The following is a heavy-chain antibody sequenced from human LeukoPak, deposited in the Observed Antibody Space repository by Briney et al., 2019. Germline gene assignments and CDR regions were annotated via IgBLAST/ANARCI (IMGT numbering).Heavy chain of an antibody. CDR3: ARARRWLHSFDI. V-gene: IGHV1-8*01. CDR2: MNPNSGNT. Sequence: ASVKVSCKASGYTFTSYDINWVRQATGQGLEWMGWMNPNSGNTGYAQKFQGRVTMTRNTSISTAYMELSSLRSEDTAVYYCARARRWLHSFDIWGQGTMVTVSS. CDR1: GYTFTSYD. D-gene: IGHD5-24*01. J-gene: IGHJ3*02.